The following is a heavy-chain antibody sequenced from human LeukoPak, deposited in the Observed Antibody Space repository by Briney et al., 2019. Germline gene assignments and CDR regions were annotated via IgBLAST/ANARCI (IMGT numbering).Heavy chain of an antibody. V-gene: IGHV1-2*02. Sequence: ASVKVSCKASGGTFSSYAISWVRQAPGQGLEWMGWINPNSGGTNYAQKFQGRVTMTRDTSISTAYMELSRLKSDDTAIYYCARASVGSMVRGIPPYFDYWGQGTLVTVSS. D-gene: IGHD3-10*01. CDR1: GGTFSSYA. CDR3: ARASVGSMVRGIPPYFDY. J-gene: IGHJ4*02. CDR2: INPNSGGT.